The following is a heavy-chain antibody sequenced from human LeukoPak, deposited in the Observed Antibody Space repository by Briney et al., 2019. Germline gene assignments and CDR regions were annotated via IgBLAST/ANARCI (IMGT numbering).Heavy chain of an antibody. D-gene: IGHD2-15*01. J-gene: IGHJ4*02. CDR3: AKQLGYCSDGSCYFSY. CDR2: ISNNGGYT. CDR1: GFTFSSSA. Sequence: GGSLRLSCAASGFTFSSSAMSWVRQAPGKGLEWVSAISNNGGYTYYADSVQGRFTISRDNSKSTLCLQMNSLRAEDTAVYYCAKQLGYCSDGSCYFSYWGQGTLVTVSS. V-gene: IGHV3-23*01.